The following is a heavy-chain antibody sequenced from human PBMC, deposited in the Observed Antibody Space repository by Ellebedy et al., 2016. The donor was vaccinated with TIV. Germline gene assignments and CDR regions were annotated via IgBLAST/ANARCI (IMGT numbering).Heavy chain of an antibody. CDR2: IYSGGST. J-gene: IGHJ4*02. V-gene: IGHV3-66*01. Sequence: PGGSLRLSCAASGFTVSSNYMSWVRQAPGKGLEWVSVIYSGGSTYYADSVKGRFTISRDNSKNTLYLQMNSLRAEDTAVYYCASATPLVVAAIGYSEDGKNFDYWGQGTLVTVSS. D-gene: IGHD2-15*01. CDR1: GFTVSSNY. CDR3: ASATPLVVAAIGYSEDGKNFDY.